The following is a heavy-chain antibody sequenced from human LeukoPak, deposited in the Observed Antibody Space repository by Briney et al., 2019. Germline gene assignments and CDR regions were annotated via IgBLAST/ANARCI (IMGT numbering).Heavy chain of an antibody. V-gene: IGHV1-18*01. Sequence: ASVKVSCKASGYTFTSYGISWVRQAPGQGLEWMGWITPYNGNTNYAQKFQGRVTMTTDTSTTTAYMELRRLRSDDTAVYSCARDSGSYYDSSDYYSPTFFDFWGQGTLVTVSS. D-gene: IGHD3-22*01. J-gene: IGHJ4*02. CDR3: ARDSGSYYDSSDYYSPTFFDF. CDR1: GYTFTSYG. CDR2: ITPYNGNT.